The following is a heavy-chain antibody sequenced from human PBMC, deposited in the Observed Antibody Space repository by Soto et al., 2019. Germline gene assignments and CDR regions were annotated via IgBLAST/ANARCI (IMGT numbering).Heavy chain of an antibody. CDR3: AREEGSYNMGTFPFYYMDV. J-gene: IGHJ6*03. D-gene: IGHD3-10*01. CDR2: IIPILGTG. V-gene: IGHV1-69*08. CDR1: GGTFTSET. Sequence: QVQLVQSGPEVKKSGSSVKVSCKLSGGTFTSETISWVRQAPGQGLEWMGRIIPILGTGNYAQKFQGRITITEDKSTNTGDMELSSLTSGDTAVYFFAREEGSYNMGTFPFYYMDVWGNGTTVTVSS.